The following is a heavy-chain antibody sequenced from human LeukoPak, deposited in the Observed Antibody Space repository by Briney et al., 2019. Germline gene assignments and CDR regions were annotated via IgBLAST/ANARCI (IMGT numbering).Heavy chain of an antibody. V-gene: IGHV3-48*04. CDR2: ISSSGSTI. J-gene: IGHJ6*04. Sequence: GGSLRLSCAASGFTFSNSGMNWVRQAPGKGLEWVSYISSSGSTIYYADSVKGRFTISRDNAKNSLYLQMNSLRAEDTAVYYCAELGITMIGGVWGKGTTVTISS. CDR3: AELGITMIGGV. D-gene: IGHD3-10*02. CDR1: GFTFSNSG.